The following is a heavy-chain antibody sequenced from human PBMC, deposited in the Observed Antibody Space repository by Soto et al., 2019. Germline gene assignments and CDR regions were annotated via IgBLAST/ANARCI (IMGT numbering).Heavy chain of an antibody. J-gene: IGHJ6*02. D-gene: IGHD3-3*01. CDR1: GGSISSGDYY. V-gene: IGHV4-30-4*01. CDR3: ARERFWSGHPEEGMDV. Sequence: QVQLQESGPGLVKPSQTLSLTCTVSGGSISSGDYYWSWIRQPPGTGLEWIGYIYYSGSTYYNPSLKSRVTITVDTSKNQFSLKLSSVTAADTAVYYCARERFWSGHPEEGMDVWGQGTTVTVSS. CDR2: IYYSGST.